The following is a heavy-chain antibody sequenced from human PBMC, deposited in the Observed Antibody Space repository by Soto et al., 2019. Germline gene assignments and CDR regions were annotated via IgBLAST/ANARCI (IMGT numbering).Heavy chain of an antibody. CDR3: ASKNPRGRFDY. V-gene: IGHV3-21*01. J-gene: IGHJ4*02. CDR2: ISSSSSYI. CDR1: GFTFSSYS. Sequence: GGSLRLSCAASGFTFSSYSMNWVRQAPGKGLEWVSSISSSSSYIYYADSVEGRFTISRDNAKNSLYLQMNSLRAEDTAVYYCASKNPRGRFDYWGQGTLVTVSS.